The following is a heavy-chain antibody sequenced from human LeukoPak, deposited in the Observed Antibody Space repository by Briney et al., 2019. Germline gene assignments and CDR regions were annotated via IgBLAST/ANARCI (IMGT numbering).Heavy chain of an antibody. J-gene: IGHJ5*02. Sequence: SETLSLTCTASGGSISSYYWSWIRQPPGKGLEWIGYIYYSGSTNYNPSLKSRVTISVDTSKNQFSLKLSSVTAADTAVYYCARAGTGDYDFWSGYYKGRWFDPWGQGTLVTVSS. V-gene: IGHV4-59*01. CDR3: ARAGTGDYDFWSGYYKGRWFDP. CDR1: GGSISSYY. D-gene: IGHD3-3*01. CDR2: IYYSGST.